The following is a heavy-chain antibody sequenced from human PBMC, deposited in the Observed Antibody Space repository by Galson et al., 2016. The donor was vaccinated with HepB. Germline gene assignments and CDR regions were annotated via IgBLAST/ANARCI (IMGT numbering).Heavy chain of an antibody. J-gene: IGHJ4*02. V-gene: IGHV3-48*02. CDR2: ITGSSYFI. CDR1: GFTFSSSE. Sequence: SLRLSCAASGFTFSSSEMNWLRQAPGKGLEWVSYITGSSYFIKYADSVKGRFTVSRDNAKNSVYLHMNSLRDEDTAVYFCARNMLRASYFDYWSQGTLVTVSS. D-gene: IGHD2-8*01. CDR3: ARNMLRASYFDY.